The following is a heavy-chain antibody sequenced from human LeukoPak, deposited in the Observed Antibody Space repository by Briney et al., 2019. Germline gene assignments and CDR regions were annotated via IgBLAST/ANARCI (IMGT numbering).Heavy chain of an antibody. CDR2: ISYDGSNK. CDR3: ARGVSGRLY. V-gene: IGHV3-30*03. Sequence: GGSLRLSCAASGFTFSSYGMHWVRQAPGKGLEWVAVISYDGSNKYYADSVKGRFTISRDNAKNSLYLQMNSLRAEDTAVYYCARGVSGRLYWAQGTLVTVSS. CDR1: GFTFSSYG. J-gene: IGHJ4*02. D-gene: IGHD1-26*01.